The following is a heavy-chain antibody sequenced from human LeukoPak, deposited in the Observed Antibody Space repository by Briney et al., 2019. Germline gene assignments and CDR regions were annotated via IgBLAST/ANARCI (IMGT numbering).Heavy chain of an antibody. Sequence: ASVKVSCKASGYTFTGYYMHWVRQAPGQGLEWMGWINPNSGGTNYAQKFQGRVTMTRDTSISTAYMELSRPRSDDTAVYYCARRGLVVPAAMYYYYYGMDVWGQGTTVTVSS. J-gene: IGHJ6*02. CDR1: GYTFTGYY. D-gene: IGHD2-2*01. CDR2: INPNSGGT. V-gene: IGHV1-2*02. CDR3: ARRGLVVPAAMYYYYYGMDV.